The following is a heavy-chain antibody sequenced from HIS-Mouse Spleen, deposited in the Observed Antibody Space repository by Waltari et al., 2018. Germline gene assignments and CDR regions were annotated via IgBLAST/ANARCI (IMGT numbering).Heavy chain of an antibody. CDR1: GFTFSSYG. J-gene: IGHJ3*02. CDR2: KSSVVSNK. CDR3: AKDRLYDSSGYYFDAFDI. D-gene: IGHD3-22*01. V-gene: IGHV3-30*18. Sequence: QVQLVESGGGVVQPGRSLRLSCAASGFTFSSYGMNWVRQAPGKGVCVVSFKSSVVSNKTYADSVKCRFTISRDNSKNPLYLKMNSLRAEDTAVYYCAKDRLYDSSGYYFDAFDIWGQGTMVTVSS.